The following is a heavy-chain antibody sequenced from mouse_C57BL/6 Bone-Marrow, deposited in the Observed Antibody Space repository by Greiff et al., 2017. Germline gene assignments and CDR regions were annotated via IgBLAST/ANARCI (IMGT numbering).Heavy chain of an antibody. Sequence: EVQVVESGGDLVKPGGSLKLSCAASGFTFSSYGMSWVRQTPDKRLEWVATISSGGSYTYYPDSVKGRFTITSDNAKNTLYLQMSSLKSEDTAMYYCARPAYYSNYEGFAYWGQGTLVTVSA. CDR3: ARPAYYSNYEGFAY. CDR1: GFTFSSYG. CDR2: ISSGGSYT. J-gene: IGHJ3*01. D-gene: IGHD2-5*01. V-gene: IGHV5-6*01.